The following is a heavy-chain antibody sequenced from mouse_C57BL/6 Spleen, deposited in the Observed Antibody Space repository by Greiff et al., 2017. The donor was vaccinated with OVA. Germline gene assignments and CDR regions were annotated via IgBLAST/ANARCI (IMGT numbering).Heavy chain of an antibody. CDR2: IDPSDSYT. J-gene: IGHJ1*03. Sequence: VQLQQPGAELVRPGTSVKLSCKASGYTFTSYWMHWVKQRPGQGLEWIGVIDPSDSYTNYNQKFKGKATLTVDTSSSTAYMQLSSLTSEDSAVYYCARRTTVVATNFDVWGKGTTVTVSS. V-gene: IGHV1-59*01. D-gene: IGHD1-1*01. CDR1: GYTFTSYW. CDR3: ARRTTVVATNFDV.